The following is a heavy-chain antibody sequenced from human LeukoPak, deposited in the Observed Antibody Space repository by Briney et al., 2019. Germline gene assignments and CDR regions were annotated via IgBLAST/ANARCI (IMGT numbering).Heavy chain of an antibody. CDR1: GFTLSSYA. D-gene: IGHD3-22*01. Sequence: GGSLRLSCAASGFTLSSYAMSWVRQAPGKGLEWVSAISGSGGSTYYADSVKGRFTISRDNSKNTLYLQMNSLRAEDTAVYYCAKDPTYYYDPSPLDYWGQGTLVTVSS. CDR2: ISGSGGST. V-gene: IGHV3-23*01. CDR3: AKDPTYYYDPSPLDY. J-gene: IGHJ4*02.